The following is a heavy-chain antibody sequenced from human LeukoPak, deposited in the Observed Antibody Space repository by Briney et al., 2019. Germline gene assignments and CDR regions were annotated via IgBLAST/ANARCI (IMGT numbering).Heavy chain of an antibody. CDR2: IYHSGST. CDR3: ARHAFFDSTGYYYYFDY. D-gene: IGHD3-22*01. V-gene: IGHV4-38-2*01. CDR1: GYSLRLGYY. J-gene: IGHJ4*02. Sequence: SETLSLPCAVSGYSLRLGYYWAWISQPPGTGLEWIGSIYHSGSTYYNPSLKSRVTLSMDTSKNQFSLKLSSATAADTAAYYCARHAFFDSTGYYYYFDYWGQGSLVTVSS.